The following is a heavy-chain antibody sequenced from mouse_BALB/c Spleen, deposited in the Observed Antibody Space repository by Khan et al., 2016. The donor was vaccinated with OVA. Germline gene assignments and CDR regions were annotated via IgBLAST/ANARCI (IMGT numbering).Heavy chain of an antibody. Sequence: EVQLQQSGPELVKPGASVKMSCKASGYTFTDYYMKWVKQNHGKSLEWIGDVNPNNGDTFYNQKFKDRATLTVDKSSGTAYMQLNSLTSEDSAVYYCTRGLFDVWGAGTTVTSPQ. J-gene: IGHJ1*01. CDR3: TRGLFDV. V-gene: IGHV1-26*01. CDR2: VNPNNGDT. CDR1: GYTFTDYY.